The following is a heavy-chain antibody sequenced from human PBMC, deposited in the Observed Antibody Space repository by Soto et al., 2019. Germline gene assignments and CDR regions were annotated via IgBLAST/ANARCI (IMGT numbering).Heavy chain of an antibody. V-gene: IGHV3-23*01. CDR3: AKARCTSNTCYVPDH. J-gene: IGHJ5*02. D-gene: IGHD2-15*01. CDR1: GFTFIVRT. CDR2: ISGSGGSP. Sequence: GSLRLSCAASGFTFIVRTMSWVRQAPGKGLEWVSAISGSGGSPSYADSVQGRFTISRDNPKNTLYLQMSSLRVEDTAIYYCAKARCTSNTCYVPDHWGQGTLVTVSS.